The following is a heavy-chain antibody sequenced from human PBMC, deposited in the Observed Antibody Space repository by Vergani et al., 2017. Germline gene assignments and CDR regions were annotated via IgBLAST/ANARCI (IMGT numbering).Heavy chain of an antibody. J-gene: IGHJ2*01. CDR2: ISYDGSNK. Sequence: QVQLVESGGGAVQPGRSLRLSCAASGFTFSSYGMHWVRQAPGKGLELVAAISYDGSNKYYADSVKGRFTISRDNSKNTLYLQMNRLRAEDTAGYYCARDTTPGGDPLDLTYWYFDLWGRGTLVTVSS. V-gene: IGHV3-30*03. CDR3: ARDTTPGGDPLDLTYWYFDL. CDR1: GFTFSSYG. D-gene: IGHD2-21*01.